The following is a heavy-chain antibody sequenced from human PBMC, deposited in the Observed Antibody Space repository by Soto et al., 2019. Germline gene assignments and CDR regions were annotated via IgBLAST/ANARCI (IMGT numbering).Heavy chain of an antibody. CDR3: ARDQLVYSGYDYEYYFDY. D-gene: IGHD5-12*01. CDR1: GYTFTGYY. V-gene: IGHV1-2*04. CDR2: INPNSGGT. J-gene: IGHJ4*02. Sequence: ASVKVSCKASGYTFTGYYMHWVRQAPGQGLEWMGWINPNSGGTNYAQKFQGWVTMTRDTSISTAYMELSRLRSDDTAVYYCARDQLVYSGYDYEYYFDYWGQGTLVTVSS.